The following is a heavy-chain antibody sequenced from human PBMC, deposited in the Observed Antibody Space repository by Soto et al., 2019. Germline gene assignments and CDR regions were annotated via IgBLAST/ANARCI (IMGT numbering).Heavy chain of an antibody. Sequence: QVQPVESGGGVVQPGRSLRLSCAASGFTFSNYGMHWVRQAPGKGLEWVAVISYDGSNKYYADSVKGRFTISRDNSKNTVYLQMNSLRAEDTAVYYCAKDRLDRDYYGSYGMDIWGQGTTVTASS. V-gene: IGHV3-30*18. D-gene: IGHD3-10*01. CDR2: ISYDGSNK. CDR1: GFTFSNYG. CDR3: AKDRLDRDYYGSYGMDI. J-gene: IGHJ6*02.